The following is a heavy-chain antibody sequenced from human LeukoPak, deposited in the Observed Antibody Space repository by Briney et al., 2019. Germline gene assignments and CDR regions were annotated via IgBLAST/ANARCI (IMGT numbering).Heavy chain of an antibody. V-gene: IGHV3-48*01. CDR3: ALGSPGTPIDY. CDR1: GFTFSRQS. J-gene: IGHJ4*02. CDR2: ISSSGSTT. Sequence: PGGSLRLSCAASGFTFSRQSINWVRQAPGKGLEWVSYISSSGSTTHYADSVKGRFTISRDNAKNSMYLQMNSLRGEDTAVYYCALGSPGTPIDYWGRGTLVTVSS. D-gene: IGHD2-15*01.